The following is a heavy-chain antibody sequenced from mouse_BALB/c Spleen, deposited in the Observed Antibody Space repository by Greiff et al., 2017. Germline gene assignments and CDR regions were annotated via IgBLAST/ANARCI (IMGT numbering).Heavy chain of an antibody. CDR3: ARGIYGSSYDAMDY. CDR2: IDPYNGGT. V-gene: IGHV1S135*01. Sequence: EVKLMESGPELVKPGASVKVSCKASGYAFTSYNMYWVKQSHGKSLEWIGYIDPYNGGTSYNQKFKGKATLTVDKSSSTAYMHLNSLTSEDSAVYYCARGIYGSSYDAMDYWGQGTSVTVSS. CDR1: GYAFTSYN. D-gene: IGHD1-1*01. J-gene: IGHJ4*01.